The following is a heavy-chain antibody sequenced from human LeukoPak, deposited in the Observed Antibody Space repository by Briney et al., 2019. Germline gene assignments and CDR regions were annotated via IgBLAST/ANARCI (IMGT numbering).Heavy chain of an antibody. V-gene: IGHV1-69*05. D-gene: IGHD6-19*01. J-gene: IGHJ3*02. CDR1: GGTFSSYA. CDR2: IIPIFGTA. CDR3: ARDYSIAVAGTLRLYAFDI. Sequence: GASVKVSCKASGGTFSSYAISWVRQAPGQGLEWMGGIIPIFGTANYAQKFQGRVTITTDESTSTAYMELSSLRSEDTAVYYCARDYSIAVAGTLRLYAFDIWGQGTMVTVSS.